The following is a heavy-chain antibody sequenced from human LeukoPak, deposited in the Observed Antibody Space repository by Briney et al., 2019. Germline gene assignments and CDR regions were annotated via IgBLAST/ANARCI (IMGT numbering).Heavy chain of an antibody. D-gene: IGHD3-22*01. J-gene: IGHJ3*02. CDR2: IIPILGIA. Sequence: ASVKVSCKASGGTFSSYAISWVRQAPGQGLEWMGRIIPILGIANYVQKFQGRVTITADKSTSTAYMELSSLRSEDTAVYHCARGDSSGYIFDIWGQGTMVTVSS. CDR1: GGTFSSYA. V-gene: IGHV1-69*04. CDR3: ARGDSSGYIFDI.